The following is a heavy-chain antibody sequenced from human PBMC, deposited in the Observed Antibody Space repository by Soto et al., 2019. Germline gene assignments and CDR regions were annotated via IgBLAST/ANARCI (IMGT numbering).Heavy chain of an antibody. J-gene: IGHJ4*02. Sequence: SETLSLTCAVYGGSFSGYYWSWIRQPPGKGLEWIGEINHSGSTNYNPSLKSRVTISVDTSKNQFSLKLSSVTAADTAVYYCARGVDDYIWGSYRHPLDYWGQGTLVTVSS. CDR3: ARGVDDYIWGSYRHPLDY. V-gene: IGHV4-34*01. CDR1: GGSFSGYY. CDR2: INHSGST. D-gene: IGHD3-16*02.